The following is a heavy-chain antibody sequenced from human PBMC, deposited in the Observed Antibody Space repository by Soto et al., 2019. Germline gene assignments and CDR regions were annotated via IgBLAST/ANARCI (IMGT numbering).Heavy chain of an antibody. J-gene: IGHJ4*02. V-gene: IGHV3-48*02. CDR1: GLTFTSYS. D-gene: IGHD5-18*01. CDR2: ISSSSSTI. Sequence: EVQLVESGGGLVQPGGSLRLSCAASGLTFTSYSMNWVRQAPGKGLEWVSFISSSSSTIYYADSVKGRFTISRDNAKNSLYLQMNSLRDEDTAVDYCARDRGYTYGFDFWGQGALGTVSS. CDR3: ARDRGYTYGFDF.